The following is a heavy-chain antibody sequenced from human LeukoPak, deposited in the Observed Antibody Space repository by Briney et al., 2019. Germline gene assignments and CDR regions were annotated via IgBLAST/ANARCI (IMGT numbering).Heavy chain of an antibody. CDR1: GFTFSSYG. D-gene: IGHD5-24*01. V-gene: IGHV3-23*01. CDR3: AKSGYNRFDY. Sequence: GGSLRLSCVASGFTFSSYGMNWVRQAPGKGLEWVSTISGSGGNTYYADSVKGRFTISRDNSKDTLYLQMNSLRAEDTAVYYCAKSGYNRFDYWGQETRVTVSS. CDR2: ISGSGGNT. J-gene: IGHJ4*02.